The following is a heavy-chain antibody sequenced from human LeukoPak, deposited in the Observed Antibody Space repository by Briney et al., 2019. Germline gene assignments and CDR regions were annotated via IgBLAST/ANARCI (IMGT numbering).Heavy chain of an antibody. V-gene: IGHV3-64*01. CDR1: GFTFSSYA. CDR2: ISSNGGST. J-gene: IGHJ4*02. CDR3: ARVAAAGSSDY. Sequence: GGSLRLSCAASGFTFSSYAMHWVRQAPGKGLEYVSAISSNGGSTYYANSVKGRFTISRDNSKNTLYLQMGSLRAEDMAVYYCARVAAAGSSDYWGQGTLVTVFS. D-gene: IGHD6-13*01.